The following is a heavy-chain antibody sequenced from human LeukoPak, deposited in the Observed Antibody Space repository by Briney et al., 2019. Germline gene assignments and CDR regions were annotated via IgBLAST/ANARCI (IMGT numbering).Heavy chain of an antibody. Sequence: NPSETLSLTCAVYGGSFSGYYWSWIRQPPGKGLEWIGEINHSGSTNYNPSLKSRVTISVDTSKNQFSLKLSSVTAADTAVYYCAREGSEGLDYWGQGTLVTVSS. D-gene: IGHD1-14*01. J-gene: IGHJ4*02. V-gene: IGHV4-34*01. CDR2: INHSGST. CDR1: GGSFSGYY. CDR3: AREGSEGLDY.